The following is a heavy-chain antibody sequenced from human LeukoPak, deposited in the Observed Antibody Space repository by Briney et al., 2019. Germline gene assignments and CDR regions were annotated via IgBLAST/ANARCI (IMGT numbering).Heavy chain of an antibody. J-gene: IGHJ6*03. CDR2: INPNSGGT. D-gene: IGHD2-2*01. CDR1: GYTFTSNY. CDR3: GRGTSVSHIPYYYYFMDV. V-gene: IGHV1-2*02. Sequence: ASVKVSCKAFGYTFTSNYMHWVRQAPGQGLEWMGWINPNSGGTNYAQKFQGRVTMTRDTSISTAYMDLSRLRSDDTAVYYCGRGTSVSHIPYYYYFMDVWGKGTTVTVSS.